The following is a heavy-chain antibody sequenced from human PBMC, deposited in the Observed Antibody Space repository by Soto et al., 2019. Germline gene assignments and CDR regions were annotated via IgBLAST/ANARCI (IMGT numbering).Heavy chain of an antibody. CDR3: ARDLTDGGWPHYYGMDV. Sequence: GGSLRLSCAASGFTFSSYAMHWVRQAPGKGLEWVAVISYDGSNKYYADSVKGRFTISRDNSKNALYLQMNSLRAEDAAVYYCARDLTDGGWPHYYGMDVWGQGTTVTVSS. D-gene: IGHD2-15*01. V-gene: IGHV3-30-3*01. CDR2: ISYDGSNK. CDR1: GFTFSSYA. J-gene: IGHJ6*02.